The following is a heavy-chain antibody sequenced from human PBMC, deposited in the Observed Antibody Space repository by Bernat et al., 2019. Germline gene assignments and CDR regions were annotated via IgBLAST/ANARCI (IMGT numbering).Heavy chain of an antibody. J-gene: IGHJ4*02. CDR3: AKDRDSRAVPSNSDY. CDR2: ISYDGSNK. V-gene: IGHV3-30*18. Sequence: QVQLVESGGGVVQPGRSLRLSCAASGFTFSSYGMHWVRQAPGKGLEWVAVISYDGSNKYYADSVKGRFTISRDNSKNTLYLQMNSLRAEDTAVYYCAKDRDSRAVPSNSDYWGQGTLVTVSS. CDR1: GFTFSSYG. D-gene: IGHD6-13*01.